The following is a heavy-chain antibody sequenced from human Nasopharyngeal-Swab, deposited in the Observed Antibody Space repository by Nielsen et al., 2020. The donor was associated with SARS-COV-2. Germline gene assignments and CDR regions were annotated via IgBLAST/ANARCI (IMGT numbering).Heavy chain of an antibody. CDR1: GGSVSTDSYY. CDR3: ARARDWGSYFYYYYMDV. J-gene: IGHJ6*03. CDR2: NYNNGST. D-gene: IGHD7-27*01. Sequence: SETLSLTCTVSGGSVSTDSYYWTWIRQPPGKGLEWIGYNYNNGSTKYNPSLKSRVTISVDTSKNQFSLKLTSVTAADTAVYYCARARDWGSYFYYYYMDVWGNGTTVTVSS. V-gene: IGHV4-61*01.